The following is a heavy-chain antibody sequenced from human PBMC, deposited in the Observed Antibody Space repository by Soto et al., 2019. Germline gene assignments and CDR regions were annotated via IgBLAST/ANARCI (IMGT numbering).Heavy chain of an antibody. CDR1: GFTVSRNY. CDR3: ARTLYCSSTSCHLGWFDP. J-gene: IGHJ5*02. Sequence: GGSLRLSCAASGFTVSRNYMSWVRQAPGKGLEWVSVIYSGGSTYYADSVKGRFTISRDNSKNTLYLQMNSLRAEDTAVYYCARTLYCSSTSCHLGWFDPWGQGTLVTVS. V-gene: IGHV3-53*01. CDR2: IYSGGST. D-gene: IGHD2-2*01.